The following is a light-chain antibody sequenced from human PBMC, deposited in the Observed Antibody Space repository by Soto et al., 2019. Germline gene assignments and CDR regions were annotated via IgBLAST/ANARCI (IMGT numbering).Light chain of an antibody. CDR1: QSVGSNY. V-gene: IGKV3-20*01. CDR3: QQYTTSPFT. J-gene: IGKJ3*01. Sequence: EIVLTQSPGTLSLSPGERATLYCRASQSVGSNYLAWYQQKPGQAPRVLIYGASSRATGIPDRFSGSGSGADITLTSSRLEPEDFAVYYCQQYTTSPFTFGPGTKVDIK. CDR2: GAS.